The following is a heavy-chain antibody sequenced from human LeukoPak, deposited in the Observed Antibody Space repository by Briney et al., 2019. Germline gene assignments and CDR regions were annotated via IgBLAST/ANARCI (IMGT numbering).Heavy chain of an antibody. J-gene: IGHJ4*02. CDR3: ARLRDTVTSASDY. CDR1: VFSIKTYS. CDR2: ISSSGGYI. V-gene: IGHV3-21*01. Sequence: PGGSLRLSCAASVFSIKTYSMTWVRQAPGKGLEWVSTISSSGGYIYYADSVKGRFTISRDTAKNSLYLQMNSLRVEDTAVYNCARLRDTVTSASDYWGQGTLVTVSS. D-gene: IGHD4-17*01.